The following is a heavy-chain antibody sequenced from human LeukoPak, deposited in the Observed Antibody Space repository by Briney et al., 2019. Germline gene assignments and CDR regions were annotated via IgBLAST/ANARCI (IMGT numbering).Heavy chain of an antibody. D-gene: IGHD4-23*01. V-gene: IGHV4-39*07. J-gene: IGHJ4*02. Sequence: SETLSLTCSVSGGSISSGSYYWSWIRQPPGKGLEWIGEINHSGSTNYNPSLKSRVTISVDTSKNQFSLKLSSVTAADTAVYYCARGDHGGNSVSGYWGQGTLVTVSS. CDR2: INHSGST. CDR3: ARGDHGGNSVSGY. CDR1: GGSISSGSYY.